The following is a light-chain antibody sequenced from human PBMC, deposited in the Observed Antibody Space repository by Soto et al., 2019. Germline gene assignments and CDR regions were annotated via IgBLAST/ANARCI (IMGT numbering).Light chain of an antibody. CDR1: QRVSSSY. CDR3: QQYVSSPT. J-gene: IGKJ5*01. Sequence: EIVLTQSPATLSLSPGERATLSCGASQRVSSSYLAWYQQKPGLAPRLLIYDASYRATGIPGRFSGSGSGTDFTLTICRLGPEVFAVYYCQQYVSSPTFGQGTRLEMK. CDR2: DAS. V-gene: IGKV3D-20*01.